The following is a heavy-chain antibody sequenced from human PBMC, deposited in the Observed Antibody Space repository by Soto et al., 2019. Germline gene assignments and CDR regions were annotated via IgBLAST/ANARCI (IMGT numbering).Heavy chain of an antibody. J-gene: IGHJ3*02. CDR2: IYHSGST. CDR3: ARGAITMDHDAFDI. CDR1: GGSISSSNW. Sequence: SETLSLTYAVSGGSISSSNWWSWVRQPPGKGLEWIGEIYHSGSTNYNPSLMSRVTISVDKSKNQFSLKLSSVTAADTAVYYCARGAITMDHDAFDIWGQGTMVTVSS. D-gene: IGHD3-10*01. V-gene: IGHV4-4*02.